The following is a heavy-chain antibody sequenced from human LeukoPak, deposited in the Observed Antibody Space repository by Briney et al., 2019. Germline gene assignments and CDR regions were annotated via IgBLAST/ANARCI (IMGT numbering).Heavy chain of an antibody. CDR2: ISSSSSYI. J-gene: IGHJ6*03. D-gene: IGHD2-2*02. Sequence: PGGSLRLSCAASGLAFSSYSMNWVRQAPGKGLEWVSSISSSSSYIYYADSVKGRFTISRDNAKNSLYLQMNSLRAEDTAVYYCARVVGDLYCSSTSCYNLYYYYMDVWGKGTTVTVSS. CDR3: ARVVGDLYCSSTSCYNLYYYYMDV. V-gene: IGHV3-21*01. CDR1: GLAFSSYS.